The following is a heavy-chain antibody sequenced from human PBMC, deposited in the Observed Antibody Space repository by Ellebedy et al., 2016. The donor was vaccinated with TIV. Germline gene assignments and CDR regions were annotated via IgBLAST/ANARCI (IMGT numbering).Heavy chain of an antibody. CDR2: ISWYDGST. D-gene: IGHD7-27*01. CDR3: VKERPRGSLGYFEN. Sequence: GESLKISCAASGFAFPEYAMHWLRQAPGKGPEWVCSISWYDGSTHSAHSVEGRFTVSRDNSKDSLLLQMNSLRTDDTALYYCVKERPRGSLGYFENWGQGTLVTVTS. J-gene: IGHJ4*02. V-gene: IGHV3-43*01. CDR1: GFAFPEYA.